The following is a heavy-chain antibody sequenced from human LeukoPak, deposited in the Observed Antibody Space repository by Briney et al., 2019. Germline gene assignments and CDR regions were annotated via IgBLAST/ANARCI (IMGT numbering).Heavy chain of an antibody. V-gene: IGHV1-46*01. D-gene: IGHD1-26*01. CDR3: ARLGGSYPYNWFDP. Sequence: ASVKVSCKASGYTFTSYYMHWVRQAPGQGLEWMGIINPSGGSTSYAQKFQGRVTITADESTSTAYMELSSLRSKDTAVYYCARLGGSYPYNWFDPWGQGTLVTVSS. CDR1: GYTFTSYY. CDR2: INPSGGST. J-gene: IGHJ5*02.